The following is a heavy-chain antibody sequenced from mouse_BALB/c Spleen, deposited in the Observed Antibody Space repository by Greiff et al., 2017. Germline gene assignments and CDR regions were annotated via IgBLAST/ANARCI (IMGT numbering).Heavy chain of an antibody. Sequence: EVQGVESGGGLVQPGGSRKLSCAASGFTFSDYGMAWVRQAPGKGPEWVAFISNLAYSIYYADTVTGRFTISRENAKNTLYLEMSSLRSEDTAMYYCAREGYGYLDYWGQGTTLTVSS. D-gene: IGHD1-1*02. V-gene: IGHV5-15*02. J-gene: IGHJ2*01. CDR1: GFTFSDYG. CDR3: AREGYGYLDY. CDR2: ISNLAYSI.